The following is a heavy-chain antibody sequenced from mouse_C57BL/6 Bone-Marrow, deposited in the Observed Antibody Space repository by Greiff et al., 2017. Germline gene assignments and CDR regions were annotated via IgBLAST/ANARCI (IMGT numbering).Heavy chain of an antibody. CDR1: GYSFTDYN. Sequence: VHVKQSGPELVKPGASVKISCKASGYSFTDYNMNWVKQSNGKSLEWIGVINPNYGTTSYNQKFKGKATLTVDQSSSTAYMQLNSLTSEDSAVYYCAKGYGSSFCWYFDVWGTGTTVTVSS. CDR3: AKGYGSSFCWYFDV. J-gene: IGHJ1*03. V-gene: IGHV1-39*01. D-gene: IGHD1-1*01. CDR2: INPNYGTT.